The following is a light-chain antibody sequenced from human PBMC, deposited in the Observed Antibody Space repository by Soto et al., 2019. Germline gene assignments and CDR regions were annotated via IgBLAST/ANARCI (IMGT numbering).Light chain of an antibody. CDR2: DAS. Sequence: EIVXTHLYSHLSMSPGERATLYCRASQSVSTSYLAWHKQKXGXXTRLLIYDASRRDTGIPARFSASGSGTDLSITISRLANEEFDVYACQRDRTFGPGTQVDI. V-gene: IGKV3-20*01. J-gene: IGKJ3*01. CDR1: QSVSTSY. CDR3: QRDRT.